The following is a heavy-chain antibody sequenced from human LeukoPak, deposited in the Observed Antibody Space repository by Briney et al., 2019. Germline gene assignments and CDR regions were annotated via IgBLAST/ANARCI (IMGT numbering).Heavy chain of an antibody. CDR1: GFGFSHYD. D-gene: IGHD6-19*01. CDR3: ARLGPASSGWPESFDY. Sequence: GGSLRLSCAASGFGFSHYDMHWVRQAPGKGLEWVAVIWFDGSNTSYADSVKGRFTISRDNAKNSLDLQMNSLRVEDTAVYYCARLGPASSGWPESFDYWGQGTLVTVSS. CDR2: IWFDGSNT. V-gene: IGHV3-33*01. J-gene: IGHJ4*02.